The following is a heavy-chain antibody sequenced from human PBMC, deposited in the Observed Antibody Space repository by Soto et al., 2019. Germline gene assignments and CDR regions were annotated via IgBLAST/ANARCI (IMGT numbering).Heavy chain of an antibody. J-gene: IGHJ3*02. CDR2: IYSGGST. CDR3: ASSALRFLEWLFNDAFDI. V-gene: IGHV3-66*01. Sequence: EVQLVESGGGLVQPGGSLRLSCAASGFTVSSNYMSWVRQAPGKGLEWVSVIYSGGSTYYADSVKGRFTISRDNYKNTLYLQMNSLRAEDTAVYYCASSALRFLEWLFNDAFDIWGQGTMVTVSS. D-gene: IGHD3-3*01. CDR1: GFTVSSNY.